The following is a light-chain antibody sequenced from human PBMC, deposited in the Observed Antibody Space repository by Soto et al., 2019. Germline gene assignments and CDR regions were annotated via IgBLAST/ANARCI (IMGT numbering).Light chain of an antibody. CDR2: DVS. CDR1: SSDVGGYNY. CDR3: CSYAGSDIPAV. J-gene: IGLJ7*01. Sequence: QSALTQPRSVSGSPGQSVTISCTGTSSDVGGYNYVSWYQQHPGKAPKLMIYDVSKRPSGVPDRFSGSKSGNTASLTISGLQAEDEADYYCCSYAGSDIPAVFGGGTQLTVL. V-gene: IGLV2-11*01.